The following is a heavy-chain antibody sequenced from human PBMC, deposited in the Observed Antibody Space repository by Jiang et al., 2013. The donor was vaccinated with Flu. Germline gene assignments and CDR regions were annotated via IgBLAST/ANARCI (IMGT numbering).Heavy chain of an antibody. D-gene: IGHD5/OR15-5a*01. Sequence: GSGLVKPSETLSLTCAVYGGSFSGYYWSWIRQPPGKGLEWIGEINHSGSTNYNPSLKSRVTISVDTSKNQFSLKLSSVTAADTAVYYCARANYIVSDYYFDYWGQGTLVTVSS. CDR1: GGSFSGYY. V-gene: IGHV4-34*01. J-gene: IGHJ4*02. CDR2: INHSGST. CDR3: ARANYIVSDYYFDY.